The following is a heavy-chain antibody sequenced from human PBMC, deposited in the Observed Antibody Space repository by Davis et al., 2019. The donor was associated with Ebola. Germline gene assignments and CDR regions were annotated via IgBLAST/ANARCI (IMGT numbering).Heavy chain of an antibody. CDR2: ISYDGRNK. CDR3: TKGQGYFLDY. CDR1: GFTFSSNW. V-gene: IGHV3-30*02. J-gene: IGHJ4*02. D-gene: IGHD6-13*01. Sequence: GGSLRLSCTASGFTFSSNWMHWVRQGPGKGLEWVAFISYDGRNKYYADSVKGRFTFSRDNSKNTLYLQMDTLRVEDTALYYCTKGQGYFLDYWGQGTLVTVSS.